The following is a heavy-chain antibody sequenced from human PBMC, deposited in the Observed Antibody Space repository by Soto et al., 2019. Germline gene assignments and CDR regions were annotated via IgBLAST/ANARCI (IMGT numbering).Heavy chain of an antibody. Sequence: LSLTCAVSGDSINSSNWWSWVRQPPGKGLEWIGEIYHSGTINYNPSLKSRISISLDKSKNQFSLKLNSVTAADTAVYFCASSKRPTVLVDYWGQGALVTVSS. CDR2: IYHSGTI. V-gene: IGHV4-4*01. D-gene: IGHD2-8*02. CDR3: ASSKRPTVLVDY. CDR1: GDSINSSNW. J-gene: IGHJ4*02.